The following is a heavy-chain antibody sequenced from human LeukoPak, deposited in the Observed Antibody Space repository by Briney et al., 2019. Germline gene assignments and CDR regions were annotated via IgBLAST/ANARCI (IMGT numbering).Heavy chain of an antibody. J-gene: IGHJ4*02. CDR3: ARPRTEYCSSTSCYHYFDY. CDR2: IYPGDSDT. V-gene: IGHV5-51*01. CDR1: GYSFTSYW. D-gene: IGHD2-2*01. Sequence: GESLKISCKGSGYSFTSYWIGWVRQMPGKGLEWMGIIYPGDSDTRYSPSLQGQVTISADKSISTAYLQWSSLKASDTAMYYCARPRTEYCSSTSCYHYFDYRGQGTLVTVSS.